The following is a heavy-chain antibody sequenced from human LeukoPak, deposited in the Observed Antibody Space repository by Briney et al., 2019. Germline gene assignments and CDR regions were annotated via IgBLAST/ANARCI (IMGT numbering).Heavy chain of an antibody. V-gene: IGHV1-2*02. CDR2: INPNSGGT. CDR3: ARDQIRWAPKNWFDP. Sequence: ASVKVSCKASGYTFTGYYMHWVRQAPGQGLEWMGWINPNSGGTNYAQKFQGRVTMTRDTSISTAYMELSRLRSDDTAVYYCARDQIRWAPKNWFDPWGQGTLVTVSS. CDR1: GYTFTGYY. D-gene: IGHD3-3*01. J-gene: IGHJ5*02.